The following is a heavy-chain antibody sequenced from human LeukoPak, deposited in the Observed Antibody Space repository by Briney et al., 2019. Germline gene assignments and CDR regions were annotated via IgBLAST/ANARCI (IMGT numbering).Heavy chain of an antibody. V-gene: IGHV3-30*02. CDR1: GFTFSSYG. CDR3: ATLAYYDYVWGSYGFDY. D-gene: IGHD3-16*01. Sequence: PGGSLRLSCAASGFTFSSYGMHWVRQAPGKGLEWVAFIRYDGSNKYYADSVKGRFTISRDNSKNTLYLQMNSLRAEDTAVYYCATLAYYDYVWGSYGFDYWGQGTLVTVSS. CDR2: IRYDGSNK. J-gene: IGHJ4*02.